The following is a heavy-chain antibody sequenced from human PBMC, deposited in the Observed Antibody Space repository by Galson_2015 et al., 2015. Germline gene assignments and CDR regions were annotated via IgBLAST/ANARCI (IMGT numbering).Heavy chain of an antibody. D-gene: IGHD2-21*01. CDR1: GFTFSSYE. Sequence: SLRLSCEASGFTFSSYEMNWVRQAPGKGLEWVSYISSSGSTIYYAESVKGRFTISRDNAKNSLYLQMNSLRAEDTAVYYCARAIVGDAFEIWVQRTMVTVSS. CDR2: ISSSGSTI. V-gene: IGHV3-48*03. J-gene: IGHJ3*02. CDR3: ARAIVGDAFEI.